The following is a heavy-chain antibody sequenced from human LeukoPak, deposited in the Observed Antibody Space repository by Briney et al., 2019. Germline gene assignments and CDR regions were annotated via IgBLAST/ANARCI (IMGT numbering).Heavy chain of an antibody. J-gene: IGHJ4*02. D-gene: IGHD3-10*01. CDR3: ARDPGMVPPDY. CDR1: GFTFSSYS. CDR2: ISSSSSYI. Sequence: GGSLRLSCAASGFTFSSYSMHWVRQAPGKGLEWVSSISSSSSYIYYADSVKGRFTISRDNAKNSLYLQMNSLRAEDTAVYYCARDPGMVPPDYWGQGTLVTVSS. V-gene: IGHV3-21*01.